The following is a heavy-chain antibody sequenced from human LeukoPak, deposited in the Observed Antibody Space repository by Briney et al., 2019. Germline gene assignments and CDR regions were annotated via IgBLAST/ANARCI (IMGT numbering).Heavy chain of an antibody. Sequence: HPGGSLRLSCAASGFTFSSYWVHWVRQAPGKGLVWVSRINSDGSTTTYADSVKGRFTISRDNAKNTLYLQMNSLRVEDTAVYYCARGGSYSSSRYPFDYWGQGTLVTVSS. CDR2: INSDGSTT. V-gene: IGHV3-74*01. CDR3: ARGGSYSSSRYPFDY. CDR1: GFTFSSYW. J-gene: IGHJ4*02. D-gene: IGHD6-13*01.